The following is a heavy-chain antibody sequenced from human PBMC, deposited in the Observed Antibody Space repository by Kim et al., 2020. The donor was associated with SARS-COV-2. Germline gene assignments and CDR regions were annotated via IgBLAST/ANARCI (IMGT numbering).Heavy chain of an antibody. Sequence: GGSLRLSCAASGFTFSSYGMYWVRQAPGKGLEWVAVISYDGSNKYYAYSVKGRFTISRDNSKNTLYLQMNSLRAEDTAVYYCVKTYSGSYRSPSDYWGRG. CDR1: GFTFSSYG. V-gene: IGHV3-30*18. J-gene: IGHJ4*02. CDR2: ISYDGSNK. CDR3: VKTYSGSYRSPSDY. D-gene: IGHD1-26*01.